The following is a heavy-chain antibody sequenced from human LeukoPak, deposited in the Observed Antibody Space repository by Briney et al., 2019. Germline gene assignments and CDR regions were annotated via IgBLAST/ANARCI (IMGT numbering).Heavy chain of an antibody. Sequence: GGSLRLSCAASGFTFSSYSMNWVRQAPGKGLEWVSYISSSSSTIYYADSVKGRFTISRDNAKNSLYLQMNSLRAEDTAVYYCARSTARSYYYDSSGYPDYWGQGTLVTVSS. CDR2: ISSSSSTI. CDR1: GFTFSSYS. V-gene: IGHV3-48*04. D-gene: IGHD3-22*01. J-gene: IGHJ4*02. CDR3: ARSTARSYYYDSSGYPDY.